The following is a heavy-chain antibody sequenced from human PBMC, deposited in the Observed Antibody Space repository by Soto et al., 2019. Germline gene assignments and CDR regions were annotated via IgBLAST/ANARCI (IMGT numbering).Heavy chain of an antibody. D-gene: IGHD5-12*01. CDR2: IIPIFGTA. CDR3: AKDRGGYSGYDFDY. J-gene: IGHJ4*02. V-gene: IGHV1-69*01. Sequence: GQGLEWMGGIIPIFGTANYAQKFQGRVTITADESTSTAYMELSSLRSEDTAVYFCAKDRGGYSGYDFDYWGQGTLVTVSS.